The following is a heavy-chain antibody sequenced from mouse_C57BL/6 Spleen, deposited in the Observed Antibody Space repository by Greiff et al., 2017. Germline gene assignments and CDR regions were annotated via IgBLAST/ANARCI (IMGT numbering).Heavy chain of an antibody. J-gene: IGHJ3*01. D-gene: IGHD2-5*01. CDR1: GYSITSGYY. CDR2: ISYDGST. Sequence: EVKLMESGPGLVKPSQSLSLTCSVTGYSITSGYYWNLIRQFPGNKLEWMGFISYDGSTNYNPSLKNRISITRDTSKNQFFLKLNSVTTEDTATYYGAPVGYYSNPWFAYWGQGTLVTVSA. V-gene: IGHV3-6*01. CDR3: APVGYYSNPWFAY.